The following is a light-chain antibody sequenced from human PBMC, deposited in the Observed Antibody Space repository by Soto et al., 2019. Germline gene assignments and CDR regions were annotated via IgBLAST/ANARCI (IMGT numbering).Light chain of an antibody. CDR1: QDINNY. J-gene: IGKJ5*01. CDR3: KQYSSYPIT. CDR2: AAS. Sequence: DIQMTQSPSSLSASGGDRVSITCRASQDINNYLAWLQQRPGKAPKSLISAASTLQSGVPSRFSGSGSGTQFTLTITNLQPEDFATYYCKQYSSYPITIGQGTRLEI. V-gene: IGKV1-16*01.